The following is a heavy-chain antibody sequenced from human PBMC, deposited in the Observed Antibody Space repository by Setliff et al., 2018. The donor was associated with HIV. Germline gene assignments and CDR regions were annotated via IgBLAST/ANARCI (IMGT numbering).Heavy chain of an antibody. CDR2: IKEDGSTK. CDR1: GFTFSKYW. CDR3: ASSRPPDDSSGYLDH. Sequence: GGSLRLSCVASGFTFSKYWMSWVRQAPGKGLELVASIKEDGSTKYYVDSVKGRFTVSRDNAKNSLYLEMNSLRAEDTAIYYCASSRPPDDSSGYLDHWGQGTLVTVSS. V-gene: IGHV3-7*03. J-gene: IGHJ4*01. D-gene: IGHD3-22*01.